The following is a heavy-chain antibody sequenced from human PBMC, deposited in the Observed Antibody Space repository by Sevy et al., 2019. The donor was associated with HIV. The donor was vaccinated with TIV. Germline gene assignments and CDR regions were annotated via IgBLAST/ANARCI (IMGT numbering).Heavy chain of an antibody. Sequence: GGSLRLSCSASGFTFSSYAMHWVRQAPGKGLEYVSAISSNGGSTYYADSVKGRFTISRDNSKNTLYLQMSSLRAEDTAVYYCVKDAPITMVQGVFDYWGQGTLVTVSS. V-gene: IGHV3-64D*06. D-gene: IGHD3-10*01. CDR2: ISSNGGST. CDR1: GFTFSSYA. J-gene: IGHJ4*02. CDR3: VKDAPITMVQGVFDY.